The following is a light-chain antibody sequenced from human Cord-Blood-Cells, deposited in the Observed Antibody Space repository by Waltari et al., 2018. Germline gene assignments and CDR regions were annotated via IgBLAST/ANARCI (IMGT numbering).Light chain of an antibody. CDR1: QSVSSSY. V-gene: IGKV3-20*01. Sequence: EIVLTQSPGTLSLSPGDRATLSCRASQSVSSSYLAWYQQKPGQAPRLLIYGASSRATGIPDRFSGSGSGTDFTLTISRLEPEVFAVYYCQQYGSSPRTFGQGTKVEIK. CDR3: QQYGSSPRT. CDR2: GAS. J-gene: IGKJ1*01.